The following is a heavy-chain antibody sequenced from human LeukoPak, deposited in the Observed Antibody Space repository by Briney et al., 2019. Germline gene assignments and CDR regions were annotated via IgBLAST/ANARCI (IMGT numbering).Heavy chain of an antibody. Sequence: PSETLSLTCTVSGGSISSYHWTWIRQPPGKGLEWIGYIYYSGSTNYNPSLKSRVTISVDTSKNQFSLKLSSVTAADTAVDYCAGKPYGSRSSDYWGQGTLVTVSS. D-gene: IGHD4-17*01. J-gene: IGHJ4*02. CDR1: GGSISSYH. CDR2: IYYSGST. CDR3: AGKPYGSRSSDY. V-gene: IGHV4-59*01.